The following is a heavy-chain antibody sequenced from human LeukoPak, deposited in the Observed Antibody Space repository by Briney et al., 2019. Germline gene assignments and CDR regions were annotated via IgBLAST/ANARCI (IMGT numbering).Heavy chain of an antibody. D-gene: IGHD2-15*01. V-gene: IGHV4-39*01. Sequence: SETLSLTCTVSGGSFNSINFYWGWIRQPPGKGLEWIGSIYYSGSTYYNPSLKSRVTISVDTSKNQFSLKLSSVTAADTAVYYCARHDVVSNWFDPWGQGTLVTVSS. CDR1: GGSFNSINFY. CDR2: IYYSGST. J-gene: IGHJ5*02. CDR3: ARHDVVSNWFDP.